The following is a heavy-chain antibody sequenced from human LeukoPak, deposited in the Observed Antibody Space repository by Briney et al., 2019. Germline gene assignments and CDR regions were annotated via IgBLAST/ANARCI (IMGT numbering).Heavy chain of an antibody. J-gene: IGHJ4*02. Sequence: PGGSLRLSCAVSGFTFSSYGMSWVRQAPGKGLEWVSAISVSGGSTYYADSVKGRFTISRDNSKNTLYLQMNSLRAEDTAVYYCAKSYLWFGELSHFDYWGQGTLVTVSS. V-gene: IGHV3-23*01. CDR3: AKSYLWFGELSHFDY. CDR2: ISVSGGST. D-gene: IGHD3-10*01. CDR1: GFTFSSYG.